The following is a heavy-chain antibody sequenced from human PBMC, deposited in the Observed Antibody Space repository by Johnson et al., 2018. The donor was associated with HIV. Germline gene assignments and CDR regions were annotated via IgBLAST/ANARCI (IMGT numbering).Heavy chain of an antibody. CDR2: INWNGGST. CDR3: AREFGQASSYAFDI. J-gene: IGHJ3*02. Sequence: EKLVESGGGLIQPGGSLRLSCAASGFTVSSNYMSWVRQAPGKGLEWVSGINWNGGSTGYADSVKGRFTISRDNAKNSLYLQMNSLRAEDTAVYYCAREFGQASSYAFDIWGQGTMVTVSS. D-gene: IGHD3/OR15-3a*01. CDR1: GFTVSSNY. V-gene: IGHV3-53*01.